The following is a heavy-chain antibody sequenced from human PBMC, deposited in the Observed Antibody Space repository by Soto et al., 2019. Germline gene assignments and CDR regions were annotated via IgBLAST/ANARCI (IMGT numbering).Heavy chain of an antibody. CDR1: GYTFTSYD. CDR3: ARVKGEYYDFWSGYYIGDWFDP. D-gene: IGHD3-3*01. Sequence: ASVKVSCKASGYTFTSYDNNWVRQATGQGLEWMGWMNPNSSNTGYAQKFQGRVTMTRNTSISTAYMELSSLRSEDTALYYCARVKGEYYDFWSGYYIGDWFDPWGQGTLVTFSS. J-gene: IGHJ5*01. V-gene: IGHV1-8*01. CDR2: MNPNSSNT.